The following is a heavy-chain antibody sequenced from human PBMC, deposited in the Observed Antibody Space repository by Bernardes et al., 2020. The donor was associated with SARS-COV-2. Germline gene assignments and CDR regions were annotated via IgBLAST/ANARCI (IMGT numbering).Heavy chain of an antibody. J-gene: IGHJ6*02. CDR2: ISGSGGST. CDR1: GFTFSSYA. D-gene: IGHD2-8*01. V-gene: IGHV3-23*01. CDR3: AKNGDAGYCTNGVCRRDYYYGMDV. Sequence: GGSLRVSCAASGFTFSSYAMSWVRQAPGKGLEWVSAISGSGGSTNYADSVKGRFTISRDNSKNTLYLQMNSLRAEDTAVYYCAKNGDAGYCTNGVCRRDYYYGMDVWGQGTTVTVSS.